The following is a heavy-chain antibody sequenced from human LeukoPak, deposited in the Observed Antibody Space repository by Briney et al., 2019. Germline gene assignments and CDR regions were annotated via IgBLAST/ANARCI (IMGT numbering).Heavy chain of an antibody. CDR3: ARDGPGGYERSGCDY. V-gene: IGHV3-11*01. J-gene: IGHJ4*02. CDR1: GFTFIDYY. Sequence: GGSLRLSCAASGFTFIDYYMSWIRQAPGEGLERVSYISSSVSTIYYADSLKGRFTISRDKDKNSLYMHMKSLRVEGTGLYFCARDGPGGYERSGCDYWGQGTLVSVS. D-gene: IGHD3-22*01. CDR2: ISSSVSTI.